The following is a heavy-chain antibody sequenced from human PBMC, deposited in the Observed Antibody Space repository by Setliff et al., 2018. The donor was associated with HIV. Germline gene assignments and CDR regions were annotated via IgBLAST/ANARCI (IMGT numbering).Heavy chain of an antibody. V-gene: IGHV4-38-2*02. CDR1: GYSISSGYY. CDR3: ARDRGRVVGFDY. D-gene: IGHD3-3*01. Sequence: SETLSLTCAVSGYSISSGYYWAWIRQPPGKGLEWIGSIHYSGNTYYNPSLKSRLTMSVDTSENQFSLKLTSVTAADTAVYYCARDRGRVVGFDYWGQGTLVTVSS. CDR2: IHYSGNT. J-gene: IGHJ4*02.